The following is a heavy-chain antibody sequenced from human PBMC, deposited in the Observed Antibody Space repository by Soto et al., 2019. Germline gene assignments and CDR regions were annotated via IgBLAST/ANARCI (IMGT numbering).Heavy chain of an antibody. J-gene: IGHJ6*02. CDR3: ARPAFGRINLVRGVIHGMDL. CDR1: GCTFTSYD. Sequence: ASVKVSCKASGCTFTSYDINWVRQATGQGLEWMGWMNPNSGNTGYAQKFQGRVTMTRNISISTAYMELSSLRSEDTAVYYCARPAFGRINLVRGVIHGMDLWGQGTTATVSS. D-gene: IGHD3-10*01. CDR2: MNPNSGNT. V-gene: IGHV1-8*01.